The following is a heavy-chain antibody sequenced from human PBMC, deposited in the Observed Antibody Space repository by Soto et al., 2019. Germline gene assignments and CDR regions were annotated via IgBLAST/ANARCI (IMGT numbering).Heavy chain of an antibody. J-gene: IGHJ4*02. V-gene: IGHV3-74*03. Sequence: RRLSCAASGFSLSPYWMHWVRQVPGWGLEWVARLSSDGFGAAYADSVKGRFFISRDIARNTLSLQMNSLRADDTAVYYCARDLGGPDYWGRGTSVTVSS. CDR3: ARDLGGPDY. D-gene: IGHD3-16*01. CDR2: LSSDGFGA. CDR1: GFSLSPYW.